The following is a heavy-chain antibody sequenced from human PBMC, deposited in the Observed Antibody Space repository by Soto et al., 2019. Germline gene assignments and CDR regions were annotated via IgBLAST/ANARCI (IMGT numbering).Heavy chain of an antibody. CDR1: GFIFSNFA. J-gene: IGHJ4*02. D-gene: IGHD2-2*01. Sequence: GGSLRLSCTASGFIFSNFAMTWVRQTPGRGLERVAKIGGGGGSTFYTESVKGRFTNSRDNSKNTLYLQMDSLRDEDTAVYYCAKAAMYSSPFDSWGQGALVTVSS. V-gene: IGHV3-23*01. CDR2: IGGGGGST. CDR3: AKAAMYSSPFDS.